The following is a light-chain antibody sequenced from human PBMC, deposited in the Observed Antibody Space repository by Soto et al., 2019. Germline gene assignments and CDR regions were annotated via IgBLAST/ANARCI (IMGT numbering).Light chain of an antibody. CDR2: GAS. Sequence: IVLTQSPATLSLSPGERATLSCRASQSVSSNLAWYQQKPGQAPRLLIYGASTRATGVPARFTGSGSGTEFTLTISSLQSEDFAVYYCQQYNNWRTFGQGTKVDI. CDR1: QSVSSN. CDR3: QQYNNWRT. V-gene: IGKV3-15*01. J-gene: IGKJ1*01.